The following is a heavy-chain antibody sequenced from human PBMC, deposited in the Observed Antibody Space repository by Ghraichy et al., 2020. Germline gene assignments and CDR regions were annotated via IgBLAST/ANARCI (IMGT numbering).Heavy chain of an antibody. D-gene: IGHD2-2*01. CDR1: GGSFSGYY. CDR2: INHSGST. CDR3: ARDGAVVVPAAKQNLYYYYYMDV. V-gene: IGHV4-34*01. J-gene: IGHJ6*03. Sequence: SETLSLTCAVYGGSFSGYYWSWIRQPPGKGLEWIGEINHSGSTNYNPSLKSRVTISVDTSKNQFSLKLSSVTAADTAVYYCARDGAVVVPAAKQNLYYYYYMDVWGKGTTVTVSS.